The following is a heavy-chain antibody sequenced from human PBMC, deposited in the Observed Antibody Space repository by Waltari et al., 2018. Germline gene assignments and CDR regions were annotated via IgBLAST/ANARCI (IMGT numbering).Heavy chain of an antibody. V-gene: IGHV4-61*02. CDR1: GGSISSGSVY. D-gene: IGHD3-9*01. CDR3: ARDEARYYDIMTGGGYYGLDV. CDR2: IFTSGST. Sequence: QVQLQESGPGLVRPSQTLSLTCTFSGGSISSGSVYWTWIRQPAGKGLEWVGHIFTSGSTKYNPSLKSRVSVSLDTSENQFSLRLSSVTAADTAVYYCARDEARYYDIMTGGGYYGLDVWGQGTTVTVSS. J-gene: IGHJ6*02.